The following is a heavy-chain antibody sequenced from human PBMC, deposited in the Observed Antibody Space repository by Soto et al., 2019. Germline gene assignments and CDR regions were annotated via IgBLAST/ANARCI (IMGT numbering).Heavy chain of an antibody. CDR1: GGSINSGGYY. J-gene: IGHJ4*02. CDR2: FYYSGTT. Sequence: QVQLQESGPGLVKPSQTLSVTCTVSGGSINSGGYYWSWIRQHPGKGLEWIGHFYYSGTTYYNPSLKSRVTILVDTSKNQLSLKLSSITAADTAVYYCARLGVSGPFDYWGQGTLATVSS. CDR3: ARLGVSGPFDY. V-gene: IGHV4-31*03. D-gene: IGHD3-16*01.